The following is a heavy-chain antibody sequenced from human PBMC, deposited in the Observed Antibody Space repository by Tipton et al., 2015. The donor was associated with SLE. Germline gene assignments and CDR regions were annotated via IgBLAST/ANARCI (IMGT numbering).Heavy chain of an antibody. V-gene: IGHV4-59*01. J-gene: IGHJ4*02. CDR2: IYYSGST. CDR1: GGSISSYY. CDR3: ARVDDMLTGYDY. D-gene: IGHD3-9*01. Sequence: TLSLTCTVSGGSISSYYWTWIRQPPGKGREWIGYIYYSGSTNYNPSLKSRVTISVDTSKNQFSLKLSSVTAADAAVYYCARVDDMLTGYDYWGQGTLVTVSS.